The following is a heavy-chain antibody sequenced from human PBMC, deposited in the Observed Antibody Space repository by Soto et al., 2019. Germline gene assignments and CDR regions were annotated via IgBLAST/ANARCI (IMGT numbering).Heavy chain of an antibody. CDR1: GFTFSSYW. D-gene: IGHD3-22*01. Sequence: GGSLRLSCAASGFTFSSYWMSWVRQAPGKGLEWVANIKQDGSEKYYVDSVKGRFTISRDNAKNSLYLQMNSLRAEDTAVYYCARALAGRVVVVIPPQYYYGMDVWGQGTTVTVSS. CDR2: IKQDGSEK. J-gene: IGHJ6*02. V-gene: IGHV3-7*05. CDR3: ARALAGRVVVVIPPQYYYGMDV.